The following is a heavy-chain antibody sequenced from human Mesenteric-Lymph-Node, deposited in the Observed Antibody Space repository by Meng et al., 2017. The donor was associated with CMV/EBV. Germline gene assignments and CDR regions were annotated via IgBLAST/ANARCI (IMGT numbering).Heavy chain of an antibody. J-gene: IGHJ4*02. CDR3: AREKGRGGIVVVPAANDY. CDR2: VYYTGST. Sequence: SETLSLTCTVSGGSVSSDNSYWTWIRQPPGKGLEWIGYVYYTGSTNYDPSLKSRVTISVDTSKNQFSLELSSVTAADTAVYYCAREKGRGGIVVVPAANDYWGQGTLVTVSS. V-gene: IGHV4-61*01. D-gene: IGHD2-2*01. CDR1: GGSVSSDNSY.